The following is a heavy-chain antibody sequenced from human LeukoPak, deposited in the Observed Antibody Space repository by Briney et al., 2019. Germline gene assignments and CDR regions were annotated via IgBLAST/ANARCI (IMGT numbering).Heavy chain of an antibody. V-gene: IGHV4-34*01. J-gene: IGHJ4*02. CDR3: ARVLSYYYDSSGYYPDY. CDR2: INHSGST. CDR1: GGSFSGYY. Sequence: PSETLSLTCAVYGGSFSGYYWSWIRQPPGNGLEWIGEINHSGSTNYNPSLKSRVTISVDTSKNQFSLKLSSVTAADTAVYYCARVLSYYYDSSGYYPDYWGQGTLVTVSS. D-gene: IGHD3-22*01.